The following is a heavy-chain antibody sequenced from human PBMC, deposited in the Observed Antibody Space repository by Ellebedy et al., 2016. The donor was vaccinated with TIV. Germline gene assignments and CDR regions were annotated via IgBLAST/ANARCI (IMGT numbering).Heavy chain of an antibody. J-gene: IGHJ4*02. CDR2: IKQDGNDQ. CDR3: ARGLSDYGDFKLDS. V-gene: IGHV3-7*03. Sequence: GGSLRLSCAASGFTFSTYWMNWVRQAPGKGLEWVANIKQDGNDQNYVDSVRGRFTISRDNSKNSLYLHLSSVRAEDTALYFCARGLSDYGDFKLDSWGQGTLVTASS. CDR1: GFTFSTYW. D-gene: IGHD4-17*01.